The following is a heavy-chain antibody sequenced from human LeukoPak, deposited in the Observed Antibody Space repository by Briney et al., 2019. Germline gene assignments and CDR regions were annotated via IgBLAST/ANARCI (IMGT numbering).Heavy chain of an antibody. V-gene: IGHV1-2*06. CDR3: ARDLVGGIWSAGF. J-gene: IGHJ4*02. Sequence: ASVKVSCKTSGYTFTGYYVHWVRQAPGQGLEWMGRITPNSGDTIYAQKLQGRATMTRDTSISAAYMELNSLTSDDMAIYYCARDLVGGIWSAGFWGQGTLVTVSS. CDR2: ITPNSGDT. D-gene: IGHD3-3*01. CDR1: GYTFTGYY.